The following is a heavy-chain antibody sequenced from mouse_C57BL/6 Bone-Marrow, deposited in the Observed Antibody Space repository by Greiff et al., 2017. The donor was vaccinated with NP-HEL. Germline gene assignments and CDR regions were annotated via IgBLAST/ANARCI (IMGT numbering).Heavy chain of an antibody. D-gene: IGHD2-3*01. V-gene: IGHV5-9*01. Sequence: EVKLMESGGGLVKPGGSLKLSCAASGFTFSGYTMSWVRQTPEKRLEWVATISGGGGNTYYPDSVKGRFTISRDNAKNTLYLQMSSLRSEDTALYYCARLQYDGYYGYAMDYWGQGTSVTVSS. CDR2: ISGGGGNT. CDR3: ARLQYDGYYGYAMDY. CDR1: GFTFSGYT. J-gene: IGHJ4*01.